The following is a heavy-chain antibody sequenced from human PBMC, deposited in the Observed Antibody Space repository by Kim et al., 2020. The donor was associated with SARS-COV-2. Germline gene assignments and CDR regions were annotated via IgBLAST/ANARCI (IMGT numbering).Heavy chain of an antibody. Sequence: SETLSLTCAAYGESLTGFYWNWIRQSPGKGLEWIGHITFRGETTYNPSFKTRVAMSVDTTTNQFSLKLQSVTVADTAAYFCARLYTSAWYASYFDSWGQG. CDR1: GESLTGFY. CDR3: ARLYTSAWYASYFDS. D-gene: IGHD6-19*01. J-gene: IGHJ4*02. CDR2: ITFRGET. V-gene: IGHV4-34*01.